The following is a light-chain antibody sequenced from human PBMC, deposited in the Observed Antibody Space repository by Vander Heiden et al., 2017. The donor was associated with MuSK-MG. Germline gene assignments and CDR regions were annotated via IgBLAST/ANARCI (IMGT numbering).Light chain of an antibody. CDR1: QGVSSN. J-gene: IGKJ2*01. V-gene: IGKV3-15*01. CDR2: GAS. Sequence: EIVITQSPPTLSVSPGARATLSCRASQGVSSNLAWYQQKPGQAPRLLIYGASTRATGIPARFSGSGSGTEFTLTISSLQSEDFAVYYCQQYNNWPYTFGQGTKLEVK. CDR3: QQYNNWPYT.